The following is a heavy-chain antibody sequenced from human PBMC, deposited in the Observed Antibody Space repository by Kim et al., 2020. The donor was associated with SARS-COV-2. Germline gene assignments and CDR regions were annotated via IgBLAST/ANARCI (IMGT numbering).Heavy chain of an antibody. CDR1: GFTFSSYA. Sequence: GGSLRLSCAASGFTFSSYAMSWVRQAPGKGLEWVSAISGSGGSTYSAYVVRGRFTISRENSKNTLYLQMNSLRAEDTAVYYCAKIPFRRAPRFPPSGYDDACDIWGQGAMVTVSS. J-gene: IGHJ3*02. V-gene: IGHV3-23*01. D-gene: IGHD3-22*01. CDR3: AKIPFRRAPRFPPSGYDDACDI. CDR2: ISGSGGST.